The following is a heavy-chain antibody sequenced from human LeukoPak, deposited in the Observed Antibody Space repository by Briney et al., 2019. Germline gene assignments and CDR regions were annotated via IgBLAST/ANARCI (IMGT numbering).Heavy chain of an antibody. J-gene: IGHJ4*02. CDR3: ARMNRGSGDY. D-gene: IGHD6-25*01. CDR2: ILYDGSNK. Sequence: GGSLRLSCAASGFTFSNYAIHWVRQAPGKGLEGVAVILYDGSNKYYADSVKGRFTISRDNSKNTVYLQMNSLRAEDTAVYYCARMNRGSGDYWGQGTLVTVSS. CDR1: GFTFSNYA. V-gene: IGHV3-30-3*01.